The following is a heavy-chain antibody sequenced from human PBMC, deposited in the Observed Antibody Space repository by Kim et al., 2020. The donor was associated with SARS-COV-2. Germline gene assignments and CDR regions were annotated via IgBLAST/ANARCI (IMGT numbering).Heavy chain of an antibody. J-gene: IGHJ4*03. CDR3: AKRVTLDGLNAFGG. V-gene: IGHV3-23*01. Sequence: YPASVKGRLTIARDNSKNTLYLDMNSLRAEDTAVYYCAKRVTLDGLNAFGGWGHGTLVTVSS. D-gene: IGHD3-3*01.